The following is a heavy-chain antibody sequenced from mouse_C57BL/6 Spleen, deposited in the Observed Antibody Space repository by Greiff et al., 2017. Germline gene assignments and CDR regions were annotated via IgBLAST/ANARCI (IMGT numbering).Heavy chain of an antibody. Sequence: EVQLQQSGPELVKPGASVKMSCKASGYTFTDYNMHWVKQSHGKSLEWIGYINPNNGGTSYNQKFKGKATLTVNKSSSTAYMELRSLTSEDSAVYYCARDYDGYYVGFAYWCQGTLVTVSA. J-gene: IGHJ3*01. CDR1: GYTFTDYN. CDR2: INPNNGGT. CDR3: ARDYDGYYVGFAY. D-gene: IGHD2-3*01. V-gene: IGHV1-22*01.